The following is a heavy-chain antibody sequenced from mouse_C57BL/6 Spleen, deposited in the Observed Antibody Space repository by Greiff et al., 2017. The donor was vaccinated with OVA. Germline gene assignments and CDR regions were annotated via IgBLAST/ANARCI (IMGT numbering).Heavy chain of an antibody. CDR2: IYPGDGDT. CDR1: GYAFSSSW. Sequence: QVQLQQSGPELVKPGASVKISCKASGYAFSSSWMNWVKQRPGKGLEWIGRIYPGDGDTNYNGKFKGKATLTADKSSSTAYMQLSSLTSEDSAVYFWARSRVPYAMDYWGQGTSVTVSS. CDR3: ARSRVPYAMDY. J-gene: IGHJ4*01. V-gene: IGHV1-82*01.